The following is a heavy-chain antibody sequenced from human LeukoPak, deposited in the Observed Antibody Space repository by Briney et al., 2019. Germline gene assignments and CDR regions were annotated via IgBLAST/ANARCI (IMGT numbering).Heavy chain of an antibody. V-gene: IGHV3-23*01. D-gene: IGHD1-26*01. CDR2: ISGSDGST. J-gene: IGHJ4*02. CDR3: AKDQTGVGATMGYFDY. Sequence: PGGSLRLSCAASGFTFSSYAMSWVRQAPGKGLEWVSSISGSDGSTYYADSVKGRFTISRDNSKNTLYLQMNSLRAEDTAVYYCAKDQTGVGATMGYFDYWGQGTLVTVSS. CDR1: GFTFSSYA.